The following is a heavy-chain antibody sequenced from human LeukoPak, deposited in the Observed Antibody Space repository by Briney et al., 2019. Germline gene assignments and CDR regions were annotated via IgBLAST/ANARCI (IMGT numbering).Heavy chain of an antibody. J-gene: IGHJ4*02. Sequence: GGSLRLSCAASGFTFSSYAMHWVRQAPGKGLEWVAVISYGGSNKYYADSVKGRFTISRDNSKNTLYLQMNSLRAEDTAVYYCARAPAPGSPDYWGQGTLVTVSS. CDR1: GFTFSSYA. CDR2: ISYGGSNK. CDR3: ARAPAPGSPDY. V-gene: IGHV3-30*04. D-gene: IGHD3-10*01.